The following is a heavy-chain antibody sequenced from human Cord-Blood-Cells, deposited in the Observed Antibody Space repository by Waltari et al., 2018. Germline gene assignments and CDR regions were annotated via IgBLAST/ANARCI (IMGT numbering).Heavy chain of an antibody. CDR1: GGHFSSYA. J-gene: IGHJ4*02. CDR3: ARDRDSSYYFDY. Sequence: QVQLVQSGAEVKKPGSSVKVSCKASGGHFSSYAISWVRQVPGQGLEWMGGIIPIFGTANDAQKFQGRVTITADESTSTAYMELSSLRSEDTAVYYCARDRDSSYYFDYWGQGTLVTVSS. V-gene: IGHV1-69*01. D-gene: IGHD6-6*01. CDR2: IIPIFGTA.